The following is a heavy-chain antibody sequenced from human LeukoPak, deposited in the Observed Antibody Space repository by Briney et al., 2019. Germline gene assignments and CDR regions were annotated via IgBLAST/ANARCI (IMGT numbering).Heavy chain of an antibody. V-gene: IGHV1-69*13. Sequence: SVKVSCKASGGTFSSYAISWVRQAPGQGLEWMGGIIPIFGTANYAQKFQGRVTITADESTSTAYMELSSLRSEDTAVYYCAREFYGGYFGLYYYYGMDVWGQGTTVTVSS. CDR1: GGTFSSYA. CDR2: IIPIFGTA. CDR3: AREFYGGYFGLYYYYGMDV. J-gene: IGHJ6*02. D-gene: IGHD3-22*01.